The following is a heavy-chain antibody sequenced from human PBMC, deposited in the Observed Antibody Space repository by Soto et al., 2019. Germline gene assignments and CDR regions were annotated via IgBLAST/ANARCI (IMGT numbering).Heavy chain of an antibody. D-gene: IGHD2-2*01. J-gene: IGHJ6*02. V-gene: IGHV5-10-1*01. CDR3: ARSSDCSSISCYQGSSGVMDV. CDR1: GYRFTSYW. CDR2: IDPSDSYT. Sequence: GESLKVSCQGSGYRFTSYWISWVRERPGKGLEWMGRIDPSDSYTNYSPSFQGHVTISADKSISTAYLQWSSLKASDTAMYYCARSSDCSSISCYQGSSGVMDVWGQGTTVTVSS.